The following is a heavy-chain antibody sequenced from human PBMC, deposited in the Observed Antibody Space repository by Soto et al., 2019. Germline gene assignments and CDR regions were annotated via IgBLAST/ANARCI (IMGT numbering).Heavy chain of an antibody. V-gene: IGHV4-31*03. D-gene: IGHD2-2*01. Sequence: QVQLQESGIGLLKPSQTLSLTCTVSGASISSGGYYWSWIRQHPGKGLEWIGYIYYTGSTLYNPSLKSRLTISADTSKNQFSLKLSSLTAADTAVYYCAGDGGSTSCCTFEYWGQGALVTVSS. CDR3: AGDGGSTSCCTFEY. CDR1: GASISSGGYY. CDR2: IYYTGST. J-gene: IGHJ4*02.